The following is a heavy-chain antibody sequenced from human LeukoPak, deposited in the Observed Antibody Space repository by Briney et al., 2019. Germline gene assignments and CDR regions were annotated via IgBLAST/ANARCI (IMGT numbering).Heavy chain of an antibody. D-gene: IGHD3-3*01. CDR2: INLSGST. V-gene: IGHV4-34*01. CDR1: GGSFSGAY. CDR3: ARVSISLFGVVTAHFDS. J-gene: IGHJ4*02. Sequence: PSETLSLTCGVSGGSFSGAYWGWIRQPPGKGLEWIGEINLSGSTNYNSSLTSRVTISLDTSKNQFSLNLRSVTTADTAVYYCARVSISLFGVVTAHFDSWGQGTLVAVSS.